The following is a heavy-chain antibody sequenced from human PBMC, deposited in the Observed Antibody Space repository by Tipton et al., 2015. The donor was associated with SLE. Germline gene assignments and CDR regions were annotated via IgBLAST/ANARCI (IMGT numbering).Heavy chain of an antibody. CDR1: GFIFSSYW. Sequence: GSLRLSCATSGFIFSSYWMTWVRQAPGKGLEWVANIHEDDIERNYGDSVKGRFTISRDNAKNSLYLQMNNLRAEDTGVYYCARDLSPYSTEVYYDALDIWGQGTMVSVSS. V-gene: IGHV3-7*01. D-gene: IGHD2-8*01. J-gene: IGHJ3*02. CDR2: IHEDDIER. CDR3: ARDLSPYSTEVYYDALDI.